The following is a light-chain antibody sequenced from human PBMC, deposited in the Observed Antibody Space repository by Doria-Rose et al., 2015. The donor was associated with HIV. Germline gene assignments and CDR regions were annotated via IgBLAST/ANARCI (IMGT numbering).Light chain of an antibody. CDR2: WAS. V-gene: IGKV4-1*01. Sequence: TQSPESLGTSLGERATLNCKSNQSLLYTSKNYLAWYQQKPGQPPKLLIYWASTRQSGVPARFSGSGSGTDFTLTISSLEAEDVAVYYCQQYYDTPSFGPGTTVDIQ. CDR3: QQYYDTPS. CDR1: QSLLYTSKNY. J-gene: IGKJ3*01.